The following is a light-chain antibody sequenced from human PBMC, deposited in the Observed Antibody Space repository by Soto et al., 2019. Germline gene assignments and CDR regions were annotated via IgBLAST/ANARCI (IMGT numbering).Light chain of an antibody. J-gene: IGKJ4*01. CDR1: QGINNY. Sequence: DIQMTQSPSSLSASVGDRVTITCQTSQGINNYLIWYQQKPGQAPKLLNYDVSHLETGVPFRFRGSGSGQFFTLTITSLQPEDFATYYCQHYYNFPLTFGGGTRVDIK. CDR3: QHYYNFPLT. CDR2: DVS. V-gene: IGKV1-33*01.